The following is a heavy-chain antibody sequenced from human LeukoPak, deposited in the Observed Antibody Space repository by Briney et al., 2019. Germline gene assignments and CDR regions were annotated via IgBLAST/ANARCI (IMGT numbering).Heavy chain of an antibody. V-gene: IGHV4-59*08. CDR1: GGYITSYY. J-gene: IGHJ4*02. D-gene: IGHD3-10*01. CDR3: VRHDSDHGSGSYLGF. CDR2: VYDSGKT. Sequence: SETLSLTCSVSGGYITSYYWSWIRQSPEKGLEWIGYVYDSGKTEHNPSFNSRVTISVDTSKNQFSLKLSSVTAADTAVYYCVRHDSDHGSGSYLGFWGQGTLVTVSS.